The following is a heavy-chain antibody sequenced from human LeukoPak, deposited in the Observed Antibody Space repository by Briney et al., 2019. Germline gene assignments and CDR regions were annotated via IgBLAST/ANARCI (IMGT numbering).Heavy chain of an antibody. CDR2: IYYSGST. CDR1: GGSISSYY. Sequence: SETLSLTCTVSGGSISSYYWSWIRQPPGKGLEWIGYIYYSGSTNYNPSLRSRVTISVDTSKNQFSLKLSSVTAADTAVYYCARWYGSGPAYYYYYMDVWGKGTTVTISS. J-gene: IGHJ6*03. D-gene: IGHD3-10*01. V-gene: IGHV4-59*01. CDR3: ARWYGSGPAYYYYYMDV.